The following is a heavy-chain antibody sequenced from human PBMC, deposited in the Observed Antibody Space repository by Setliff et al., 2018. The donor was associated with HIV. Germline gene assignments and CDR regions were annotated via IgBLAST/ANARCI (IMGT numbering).Heavy chain of an antibody. V-gene: IGHV3-30*03. CDR3: VRGETYAHWPKGDY. CDR1: GFTFSNYG. J-gene: IGHJ4*02. D-gene: IGHD3-16*01. Sequence: GGSLRLSCAASGFTFSNYGMQWVRQAPGKGLEWVAIISYHERDSFYADSVKGRFTISRDNSKTMVFLRMNSLRPEDSAMYYCVRGETYAHWPKGDYWGQGTLVTVSS. CDR2: ISYHERDS.